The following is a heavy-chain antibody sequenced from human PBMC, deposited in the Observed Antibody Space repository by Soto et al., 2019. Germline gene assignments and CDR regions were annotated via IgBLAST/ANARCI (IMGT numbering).Heavy chain of an antibody. CDR1: GFIFSNAW. Sequence: GGSLRLSCAASGFIFSNAWMSWVRQAPGKGLEWVGRIKSKTDGGTTDYAAPVKGKFTISRDDSKNTLFLQMYSLKTEDTAVYYCTTDDPINKNWGQGTLVTVSS. J-gene: IGHJ4*02. V-gene: IGHV3-15*01. CDR2: IKSKTDGGTT. CDR3: TTDDPINKN.